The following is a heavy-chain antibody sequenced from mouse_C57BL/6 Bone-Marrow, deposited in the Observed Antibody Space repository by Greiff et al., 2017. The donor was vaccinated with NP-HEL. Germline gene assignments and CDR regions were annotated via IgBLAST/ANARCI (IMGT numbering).Heavy chain of an antibody. CDR1: GFTFSSYA. D-gene: IGHD1-1*01. V-gene: IGHV5-9-1*02. Sequence: EVKVVESGEGLVKPGGSLKLSCAASGFTFSSYAMSWVRQTPEKRLEWVAYISSGGDYIYYADTVKGRFTISRDNARNTLYLQMSSLKSEDTAMYYCTREGVLLRYPNVWGTGTTVTVSS. CDR2: ISSGGDYI. CDR3: TREGVLLRYPNV. J-gene: IGHJ1*03.